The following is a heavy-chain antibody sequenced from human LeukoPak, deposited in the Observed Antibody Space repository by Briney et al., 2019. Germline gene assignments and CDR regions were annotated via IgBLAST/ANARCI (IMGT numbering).Heavy chain of an antibody. J-gene: IGHJ6*02. Sequence: GGSLRLSCAASGFTFSSYAMHWVRQAPGKGLEWVAVISYDGSNKYYADSVKGRFTISRDNSKNTLYLQMNSLRAEDTAVYYCARVEVTSVTAPAPYYYYGMDVWGQGTTVTVSS. V-gene: IGHV3-30-3*01. D-gene: IGHD2-21*02. CDR1: GFTFSSYA. CDR2: ISYDGSNK. CDR3: ARVEVTSVTAPAPYYYYGMDV.